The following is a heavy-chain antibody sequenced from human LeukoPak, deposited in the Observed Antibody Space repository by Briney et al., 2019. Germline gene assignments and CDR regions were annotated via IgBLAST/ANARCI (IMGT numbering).Heavy chain of an antibody. D-gene: IGHD3-10*01. CDR3: AKYMVLSASGVDS. CDR2: ISGAISGSDMTT. Sequence: GGSLRLSCAASGFTFSSYDMGWVRQAPGKGLQWVSAISGAISGSDMTTYYADSVKGRFTSSRDNSKSTLYLQMNTLRAEDTAVYYCAKYMVLSASGVDSWGQGTLVTVSS. J-gene: IGHJ4*02. CDR1: GFTFSSYD. V-gene: IGHV3-23*01.